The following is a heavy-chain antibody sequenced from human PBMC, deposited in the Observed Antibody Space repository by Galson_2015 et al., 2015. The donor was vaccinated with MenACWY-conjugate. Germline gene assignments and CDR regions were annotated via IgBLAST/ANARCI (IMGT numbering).Heavy chain of an antibody. J-gene: IGHJ5*02. V-gene: IGHV3-74*01. CDR1: GFTFSNYW. Sequence: SLRLSCAASGFTFSNYWMHWVRHAPGKGLEWVSRVNSDRTGTTYADSVKGRFTISRDNAKNTLYLQMNSLRAEDTAIYYCTKAAARYSTSSAFNWFDPWGQGALVTVSS. CDR2: VNSDRTGT. D-gene: IGHD1-1*01. CDR3: TKAAARYSTSSAFNWFDP.